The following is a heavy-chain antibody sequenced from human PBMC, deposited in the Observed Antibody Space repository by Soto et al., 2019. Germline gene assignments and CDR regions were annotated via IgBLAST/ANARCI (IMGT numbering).Heavy chain of an antibody. CDR2: ISGRGGST. Sequence: LRLSCAASGFTFSNYAMSWVRQPPGKGLEWVSGISGRGGSTFYADAVKGRVTVSRDNSKNTLYLEMNSLGADDTAIYDCIPDFWSGYSTWGHGTLVTVSS. CDR3: IPDFWSGYST. D-gene: IGHD3-3*01. CDR1: GFTFSNYA. J-gene: IGHJ4*01. V-gene: IGHV3-23*01.